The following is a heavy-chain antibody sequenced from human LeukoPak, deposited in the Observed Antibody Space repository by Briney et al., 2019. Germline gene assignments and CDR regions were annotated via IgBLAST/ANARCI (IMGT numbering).Heavy chain of an antibody. CDR3: ARGRVLYSSGWPDLDY. Sequence: ASVRVSCKASGYTFTSYGISGVRQAPGQGLEWMGWISAYNGNTNYAQKLQGRVTMTTDTSTSTAYMELRSLRSDDTAVYYCARGRVLYSSGWPDLDYWGQGTLVTVSS. CDR1: GYTFTSYG. CDR2: ISAYNGNT. J-gene: IGHJ4*02. D-gene: IGHD6-19*01. V-gene: IGHV1-18*01.